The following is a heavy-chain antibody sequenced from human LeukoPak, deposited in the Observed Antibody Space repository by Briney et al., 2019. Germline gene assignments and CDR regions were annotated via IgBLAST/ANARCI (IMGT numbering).Heavy chain of an antibody. CDR1: GFTFSSYS. J-gene: IGHJ3*02. CDR2: ISSSSSYI. D-gene: IGHD1-26*01. CDR3: ARAELTLDAFDI. V-gene: IGHV3-21*01. Sequence: NPGGSLRLSCAASGFTFSSYSMNWVRQAPGKGLEWVSSISSSSSYIYYAHSGKDRFTISRDNAKNSLYLQMNSLRAEDAAVYYCARAELTLDAFDIWGQGTMVTVSS.